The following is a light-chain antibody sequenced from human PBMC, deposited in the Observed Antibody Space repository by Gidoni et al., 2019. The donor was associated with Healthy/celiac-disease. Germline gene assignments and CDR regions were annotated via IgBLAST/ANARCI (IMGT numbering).Light chain of an antibody. CDR3: QQYNNWPPDT. V-gene: IGKV3-15*01. CDR1: QSVSSN. Sequence: EIVTTQSQATLSVSPGERATLSCRASQSVSSNLAWYQQKPGQAPRLLIYGASTRATGIPARFSGSGSGTEFTLTISSLQSEDFAVYYCQQYNNWPPDTFGQGTKLEIK. CDR2: GAS. J-gene: IGKJ2*01.